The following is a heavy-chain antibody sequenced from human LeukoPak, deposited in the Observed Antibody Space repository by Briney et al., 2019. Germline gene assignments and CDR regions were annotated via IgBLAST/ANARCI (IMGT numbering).Heavy chain of an antibody. J-gene: IGHJ5*02. V-gene: IGHV1-2*02. Sequence: GSSVKVSCKASGGTFSSYAISWVRQAPGQGREWMGWINPNSGGTNYAQKFQGRVTMTRDTSISTAYMELSRLRADDTAVYYCARVTYDDYDSSLNWFDPWGQGTLVTVSS. D-gene: IGHD3-22*01. CDR3: ARVTYDDYDSSLNWFDP. CDR2: INPNSGGT. CDR1: GGTFSSYA.